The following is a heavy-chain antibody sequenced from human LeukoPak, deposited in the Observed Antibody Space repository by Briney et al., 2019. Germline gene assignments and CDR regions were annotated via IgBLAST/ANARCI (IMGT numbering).Heavy chain of an antibody. CDR1: GGTFSSYA. CDR3: ARGPYSSGWYVPFDYGMDV. D-gene: IGHD6-19*01. CDR2: IIPIFGTA. J-gene: IGHJ6*02. V-gene: IGHV1-69*13. Sequence: SVKVSCKASGGTFSSYAISWVRQAPGQGLEGMGGIIPIFGTANYAQKFQGRVTITADESTSTAYMELSSLRSEDTAVYYCARGPYSSGWYVPFDYGMDVWGQGTTVTVSS.